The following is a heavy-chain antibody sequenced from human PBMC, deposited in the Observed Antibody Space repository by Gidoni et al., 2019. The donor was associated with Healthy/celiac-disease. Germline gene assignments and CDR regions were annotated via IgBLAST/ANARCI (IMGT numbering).Heavy chain of an antibody. CDR2: MSSSSSYI. CDR3: ARVDGWPGIAVAGNNNWFDP. J-gene: IGHJ5*02. Sequence: EVQLVESGGGLVKHGGSLSLSCAASGFPFSSYSMNWVRQAPGKGLEWVSSMSSSSSYIYYADAVKGRVTISRENAKNALYLQMNSLRAEDTAVYYCARVDGWPGIAVAGNNNWFDPWGQGTLVTVSS. V-gene: IGHV3-21*01. CDR1: GFPFSSYS. D-gene: IGHD6-19*01.